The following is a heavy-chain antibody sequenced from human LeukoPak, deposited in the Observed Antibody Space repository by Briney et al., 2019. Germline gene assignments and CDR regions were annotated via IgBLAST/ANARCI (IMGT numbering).Heavy chain of an antibody. J-gene: IGHJ2*01. CDR1: GFTFSGYE. D-gene: IGHD6-13*01. CDR2: ISVNGGAM. V-gene: IGHV3-48*03. CDR3: ARKTDRLGAVGRDRYFDL. Sequence: GGSLRLSCTASGFTFSGYEMTWVRQAPGKGLEWMSYISVNGGAMHYADSVRGRFTTSRDDAKNSLYLHMNSLGVEDTAIYYCARKTDRLGAVGRDRYFDLWGRGTLITVSS.